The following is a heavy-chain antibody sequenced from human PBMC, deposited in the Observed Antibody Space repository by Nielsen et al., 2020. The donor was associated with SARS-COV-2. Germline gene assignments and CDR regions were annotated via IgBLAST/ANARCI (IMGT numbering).Heavy chain of an antibody. Sequence: GGSLRLSCAASGFTFDDYAMHWVRQAPGKGLEWVSGISWNSGSIGYADSVKGRFTISRDNAKNSLYLQMNSLRAEDTALYYCAKLPLDDSSGSYWGQGTLVTVSS. CDR1: GFTFDDYA. CDR3: AKLPLDDSSGSY. D-gene: IGHD3-22*01. J-gene: IGHJ4*02. CDR2: ISWNSGSI. V-gene: IGHV3-9*01.